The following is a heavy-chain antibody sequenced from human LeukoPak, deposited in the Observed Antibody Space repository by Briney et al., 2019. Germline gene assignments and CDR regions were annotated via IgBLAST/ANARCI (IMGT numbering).Heavy chain of an antibody. Sequence: SETLSLTCTVSGGSISSYYWSWIRQPPAKGLEWIGYIYYSGSTNYNPSLKSRVTISVDTSKNQFSLKLSSVTAADTAVYYCARGIVVVPAAMWGYYYYYMDVWGKGTTVTVSS. J-gene: IGHJ6*03. V-gene: IGHV4-59*01. CDR1: GGSISSYY. CDR3: ARGIVVVPAAMWGYYYYYMDV. CDR2: IYYSGST. D-gene: IGHD2-2*01.